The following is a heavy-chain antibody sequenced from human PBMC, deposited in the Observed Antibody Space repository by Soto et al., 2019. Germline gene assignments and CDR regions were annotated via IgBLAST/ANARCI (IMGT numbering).Heavy chain of an antibody. CDR3: ARASRSSSNEPTFAY. J-gene: IGHJ4*02. Sequence: QVQLAESGGGVVQPGRSLRLSCAASGFTFSNYGMHWVRQAPGKGLEWVAVISYDGSNKYYEDSVKGRVTISRDNSKNTLRLQMNSLRPEDTAVYYCARASRSSSNEPTFAYWGQGTLVTVSP. D-gene: IGHD6-13*01. CDR2: ISYDGSNK. CDR1: GFTFSNYG. V-gene: IGHV3-30*03.